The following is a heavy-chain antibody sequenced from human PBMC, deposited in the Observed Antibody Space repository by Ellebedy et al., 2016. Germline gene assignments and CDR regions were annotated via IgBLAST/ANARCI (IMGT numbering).Heavy chain of an antibody. Sequence: SETLSLTCTVSGYSISSGYYWGWVRQPPGKGLEWIGSVYHSGSTYNPSPMSRVAVFLDTSKNQFSLRLNSVTAADTAVYYCARGGDYVLVDYWGQGTLVTVSS. J-gene: IGHJ4*02. CDR1: GYSISSGYY. D-gene: IGHD4-17*01. V-gene: IGHV4-38-2*02. CDR3: ARGGDYVLVDY. CDR2: VYHSGST.